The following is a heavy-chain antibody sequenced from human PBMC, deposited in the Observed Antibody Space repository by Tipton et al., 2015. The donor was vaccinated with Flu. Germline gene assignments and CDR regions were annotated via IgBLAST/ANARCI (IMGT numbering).Heavy chain of an antibody. CDR1: GYTFTSYG. D-gene: IGHD1-26*01. Sequence: QSGPEVKKPGASVKVSCKASGYTFTSYGISWVRQAPGQGLEWMGWISAYNGNTNYAQKLQGRVTMTTDTSTSTAYMELRSLRSDDTAVYYCASMGGSYYGTHYYYYYYMDVWGKGTTVTVSS. CDR3: ASMGGSYYGTHYYYYYYMDV. J-gene: IGHJ6*03. V-gene: IGHV1-18*04. CDR2: ISAYNGNT.